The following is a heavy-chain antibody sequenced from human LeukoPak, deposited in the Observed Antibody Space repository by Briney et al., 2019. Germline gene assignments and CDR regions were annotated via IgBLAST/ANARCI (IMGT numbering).Heavy chain of an antibody. CDR2: IYSGGST. CDR1: GFTLSSNY. D-gene: IGHD3-16*01. Sequence: GGSLRLSCAASGFTLSSNYMSWVRQAPGKGLEWVSVIYSGGSTYYADSVKGRFTISRDNSKNTLYLQMNSLRAEDTAVYYCARDASRWGQDVWGKGTTVTISS. J-gene: IGHJ6*04. CDR3: ARDASRWGQDV. V-gene: IGHV3-66*01.